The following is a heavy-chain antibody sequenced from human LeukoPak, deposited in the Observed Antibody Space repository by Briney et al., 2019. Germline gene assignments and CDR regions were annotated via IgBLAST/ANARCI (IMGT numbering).Heavy chain of an antibody. D-gene: IGHD5-12*01. Sequence: ASVKVSCKASGYTFTSYGISWVRQAPGQGLEWMGWISAYNGNTNYAQKLQGRVTMTTDTSTSTAYMELRSLRSDDTAVYYCARDVGSGYDPSLISDYWGQGTLVTVSS. CDR1: GYTFTSYG. CDR3: ARDVGSGYDPSLISDY. J-gene: IGHJ4*02. V-gene: IGHV1-18*01. CDR2: ISAYNGNT.